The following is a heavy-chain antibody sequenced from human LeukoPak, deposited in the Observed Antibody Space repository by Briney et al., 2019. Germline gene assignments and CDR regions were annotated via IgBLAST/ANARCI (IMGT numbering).Heavy chain of an antibody. Sequence: SETLSLTCTVSGGSISSYYWSWIRPPPGRGLEWIGYIYYSGSTNYNPSLKSRVTISVDTSKNQFSLKLSSVTAADTAVYYCARDHDDAFDIWGQGTMVTVSS. J-gene: IGHJ3*02. V-gene: IGHV4-59*01. CDR1: GGSISSYY. CDR2: IYYSGST. CDR3: ARDHDDAFDI.